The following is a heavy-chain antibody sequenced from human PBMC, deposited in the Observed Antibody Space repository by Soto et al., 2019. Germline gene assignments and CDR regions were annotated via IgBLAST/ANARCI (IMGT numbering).Heavy chain of an antibody. V-gene: IGHV3-33*01. J-gene: IGHJ6*02. D-gene: IGHD6-13*01. CDR3: ARDSAAAGPGAYYYYGMDV. Sequence: GGSLRLSCAASGFTFSSYGMHWVRQAPGKGLEWVAVIWYDGSNKYYADSVKGRFTISRDNSKNTLYLQMNSLRAEDTAVYYCARDSAAAGPGAYYYYGMDVWGQGTTVTVSS. CDR2: IWYDGSNK. CDR1: GFTFSSYG.